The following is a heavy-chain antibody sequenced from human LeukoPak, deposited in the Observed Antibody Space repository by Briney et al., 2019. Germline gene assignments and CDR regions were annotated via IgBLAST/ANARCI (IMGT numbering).Heavy chain of an antibody. D-gene: IGHD4/OR15-4a*01. J-gene: IGHJ4*02. CDR3: ARDSYYGGHYSFFEH. Sequence: EASVKVSCKTSAYTFTNFRIHWVRQAPGHGFEWMGWIGPSNHYTEYAHKLQDRLTLTTDTSTTTAHMELGSLTFDDTAIYFCARDSYYGGHYSFFEHWGQGTLVTVSS. CDR1: AYTFTNFR. V-gene: IGHV1-18*01. CDR2: IGPSNHYT.